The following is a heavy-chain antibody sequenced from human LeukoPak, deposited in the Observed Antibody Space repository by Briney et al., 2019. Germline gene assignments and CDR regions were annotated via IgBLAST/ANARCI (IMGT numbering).Heavy chain of an antibody. Sequence: PGGSLRLSCVASGFTFSDYAMNWVRQNPGKGLEWFSTFKTNYNQVYYAESVRGRFTISTDNSKNTAYLQMNSLRVEDTALYYCARSVPDYTRFDFWGQGALVTVSS. CDR3: ARSVPDYTRFDF. CDR2: FKTNYNQV. CDR1: GFTFSDYA. V-gene: IGHV3-23*05. J-gene: IGHJ4*02. D-gene: IGHD4-11*01.